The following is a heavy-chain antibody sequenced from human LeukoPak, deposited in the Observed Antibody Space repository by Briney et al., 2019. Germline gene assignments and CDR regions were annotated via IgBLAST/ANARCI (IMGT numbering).Heavy chain of an antibody. J-gene: IGHJ4*02. CDR1: GYTFTGYY. V-gene: IGHV1-2*02. CDR3: ARQLGATSRDY. CDR2: IIPNSGAT. D-gene: IGHD1-26*01. Sequence: ASVKVSCKASGYTFTGYYMHWVRQAPGQGLEWMGWIIPNSGATNYAQNFQGRVTMTRDTSISTAYMELNRLTCDDTAVYYCARQLGATSRDYWGQGTLVTVSS.